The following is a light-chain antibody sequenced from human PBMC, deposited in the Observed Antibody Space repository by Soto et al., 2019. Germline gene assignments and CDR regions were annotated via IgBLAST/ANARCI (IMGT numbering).Light chain of an antibody. CDR3: QQYDGYSART. V-gene: IGKV1-5*03. J-gene: IGKJ1*01. Sequence: DIQMTQSPSTLSASAGDRVTITCRASQSISSWLAWYQQKPGKAPKLLIYQASTLDSGVPSRFSGTGSGTEFTLTISGLQPDDFATYYCQQYDGYSARTFGQGTKVEIK. CDR2: QAS. CDR1: QSISSW.